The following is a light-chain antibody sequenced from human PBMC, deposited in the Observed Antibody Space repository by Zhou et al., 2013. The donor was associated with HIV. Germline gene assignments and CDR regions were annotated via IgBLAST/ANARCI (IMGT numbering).Light chain of an antibody. J-gene: IGKJ5*01. CDR2: GAS. V-gene: IGKV3-20*01. CDR1: QSISTY. CDR3: QQYVTAPIT. Sequence: EIVLTQSPATLSLSPGERATLSCRASQSISTYLAWYQQKPGQAPRVLIYGASIRATGIPDRFSGSGSGTDFTLTISRLEPEDFAVYCCQQYVTAPITFGQGTRLEIK.